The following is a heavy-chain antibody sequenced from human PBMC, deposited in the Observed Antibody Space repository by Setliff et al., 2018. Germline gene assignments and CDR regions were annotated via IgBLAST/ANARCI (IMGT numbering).Heavy chain of an antibody. J-gene: IGHJ6*03. D-gene: IGHD1-20*01. CDR1: GDFVSSSY. CDR2: VYTTLST. Sequence: SETLSLTCTVSGDFVSSSYWSWIRQAPGKGLEWIGYVYTTLSTNYNPSLKSRVAMSVDTSKNQVSLKLTSVTAADTAVYYCARDHRPYRASGVDNSHFYYMDVWGEGTTVTSP. V-gene: IGHV4-4*08. CDR3: ARDHRPYRASGVDNSHFYYMDV.